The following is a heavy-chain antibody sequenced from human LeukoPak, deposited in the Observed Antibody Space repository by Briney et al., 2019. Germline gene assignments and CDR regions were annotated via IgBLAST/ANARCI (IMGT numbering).Heavy chain of an antibody. V-gene: IGHV1-46*01. D-gene: IGHD1-26*01. CDR2: INPSGGSR. CDR1: GYTFTNYY. Sequence: ASVKVSCKASGYTFTNYYMHCVRQAPGQGLQWMGIINPSGGSRSYAQKFQGRVTMTRDTSTSTVYMELSSLRSEDTAVYYCARDNIRIRGDSGSYYGSVDYWGQGTLVTVSS. CDR3: ARDNIRIRGDSGSYYGSVDY. J-gene: IGHJ4*02.